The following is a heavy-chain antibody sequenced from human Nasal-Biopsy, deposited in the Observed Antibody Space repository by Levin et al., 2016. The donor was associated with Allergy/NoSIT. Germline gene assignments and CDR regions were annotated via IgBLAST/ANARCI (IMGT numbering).Heavy chain of an antibody. D-gene: IGHD5-24*01. Sequence: GGSLRLSCATSGFRFGSYGMHWARQVPGRGLEWVAGISWNGRSSGYLDSVKGRLTISRDDARESLVLQMNNPITDDTALYYCARGRTYNGDFIDAFDIWGQGTMVTVSS. CDR1: GFRFGSYG. V-gene: IGHV3-9*01. J-gene: IGHJ3*02. CDR3: ARGRTYNGDFIDAFDI. CDR2: ISWNGRSS.